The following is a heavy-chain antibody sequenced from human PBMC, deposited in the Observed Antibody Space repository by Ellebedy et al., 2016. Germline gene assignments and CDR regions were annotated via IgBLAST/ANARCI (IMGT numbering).Heavy chain of an antibody. D-gene: IGHD6-19*01. Sequence: ASVKVSXXASGYTFTSYDINWVRQAPGQGLEWMGWINPNSGGTNYAQKLQGRVTMTTDTSTSTAYMELRSLRSDDTAVYYCAGIAVAGHYYYMDVWGKGTTVTVSS. V-gene: IGHV1-18*01. CDR2: INPNSGGT. CDR3: AGIAVAGHYYYMDV. CDR1: GYTFTSYD. J-gene: IGHJ6*03.